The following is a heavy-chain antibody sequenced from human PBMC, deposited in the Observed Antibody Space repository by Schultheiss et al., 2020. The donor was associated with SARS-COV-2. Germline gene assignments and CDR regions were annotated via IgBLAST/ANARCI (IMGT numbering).Heavy chain of an antibody. Sequence: GGSLRLSCAASGFTFSSYAMSWVRQAPGKGLEWVAVIWYDGSNKYYADSVKGRFTISRDNSKNTLYLQMNSLRAEDTAVYYCARRELYSPFDYWGQGTLVTVSS. D-gene: IGHD3-10*01. CDR2: IWYDGSNK. CDR3: ARRELYSPFDY. V-gene: IGHV3-33*08. CDR1: GFTFSSYA. J-gene: IGHJ4*02.